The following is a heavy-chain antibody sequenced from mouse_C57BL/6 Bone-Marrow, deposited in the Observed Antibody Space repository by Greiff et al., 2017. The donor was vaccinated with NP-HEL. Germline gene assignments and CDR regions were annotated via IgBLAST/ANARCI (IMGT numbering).Heavy chain of an antibody. V-gene: IGHV14-3*01. D-gene: IGHD1-1*01. Sequence: VQLQQSVAELVRPGASVKLSCTASGFNIKNTYMHWVKQRPEQGLEWIGRIDPANGNTKYAPKFQGKATITADTSSNTAYLQLSSLTSEDTAIYYCAKKRVITTVVDYAMDYWGQGTSVTVAS. J-gene: IGHJ4*01. CDR2: IDPANGNT. CDR1: GFNIKNTY. CDR3: AKKRVITTVVDYAMDY.